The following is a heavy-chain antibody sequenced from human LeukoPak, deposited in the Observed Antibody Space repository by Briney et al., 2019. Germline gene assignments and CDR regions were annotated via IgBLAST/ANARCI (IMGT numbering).Heavy chain of an antibody. CDR2: IKQDGSEK. Sequence: GGSLRPSCAASGFTFSSYWMSWVRQAPGKGLEWVANIKQDGSEKYYVDSVKGRFTISRDNAKNSLYLQMNSLRAEDTAVYYCARSKDIVLMVYGEVYFDYWGQGTLVTVSS. V-gene: IGHV3-7*01. CDR1: GFTFSSYW. J-gene: IGHJ4*02. CDR3: ARSKDIVLMVYGEVYFDY. D-gene: IGHD2-8*01.